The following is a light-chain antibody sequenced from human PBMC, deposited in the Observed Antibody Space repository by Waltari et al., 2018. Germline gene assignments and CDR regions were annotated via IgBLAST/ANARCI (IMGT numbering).Light chain of an antibody. CDR2: GAS. J-gene: IGKJ1*01. Sequence: ELVMPQSPPTLSVSPGQRATLSSRASQSVSSNLDLYQQKPGQAPRLLIYGASTRATGIPARFSGSGSETEFTLTISSLQSEDFAVYYCQQYNNWPRWTFGQGTKVEIK. V-gene: IGKV3-15*01. CDR1: QSVSSN. CDR3: QQYNNWPRWT.